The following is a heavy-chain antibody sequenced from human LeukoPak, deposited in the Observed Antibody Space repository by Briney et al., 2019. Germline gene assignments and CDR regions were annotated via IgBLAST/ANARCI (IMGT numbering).Heavy chain of an antibody. D-gene: IGHD3-10*01. CDR3: ARGPGYYYGSGDAFDI. J-gene: IGHJ3*02. Sequence: KALETLSLTCAVYGGSFSGYYWSWIRQPPGKGLEWIGENNHSGSTNYNPSLKSRVTISVDTSKNQFSLKLSSVTAADTAVYYCARGPGYYYGSGDAFDIWGRGTMVAVSS. CDR2: NNHSGST. CDR1: GGSFSGYY. V-gene: IGHV4-34*01.